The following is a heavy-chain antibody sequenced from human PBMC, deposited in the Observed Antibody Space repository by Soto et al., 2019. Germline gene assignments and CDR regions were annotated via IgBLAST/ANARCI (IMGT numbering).Heavy chain of an antibody. J-gene: IGHJ6*02. D-gene: IGHD2-8*01. CDR1: GGTFSSYA. CDR2: IIPILGTT. V-gene: IGHV1-69*01. Sequence: QVQLVQSGAEVKKPGSSVKVSCTTSGGTFSSYAISWVRQAPGQGLEWMGGIIPILGTTIYAQKFQGRVTITADESTSAAYMELSSLRSEDTAVYHCAKEIVLIEYVIGGAMDVWGQGTTVTVSS. CDR3: AKEIVLIEYVIGGAMDV.